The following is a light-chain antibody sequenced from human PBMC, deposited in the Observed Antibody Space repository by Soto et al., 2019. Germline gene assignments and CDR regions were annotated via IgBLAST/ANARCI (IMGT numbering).Light chain of an antibody. CDR3: QQRSNWPYT. V-gene: IGKV3-11*01. CDR2: DAS. CDR1: QSVSSS. Sequence: EIVLTQSPATLSLSPGERATLSCRASQSVSSSLAWYQQKPGQAPRLLIYDASNRATGIPARFSGSGSGTDFTLTISSLEPEDFAVYHCQQRSNWPYTFSQGTKLEIK. J-gene: IGKJ2*01.